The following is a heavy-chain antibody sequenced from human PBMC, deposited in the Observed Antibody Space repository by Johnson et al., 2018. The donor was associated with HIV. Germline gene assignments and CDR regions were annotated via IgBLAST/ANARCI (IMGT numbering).Heavy chain of an antibody. Sequence: VQLVESGGGVVRPGGSLRLSCAASGFTFRNYAMSWVRQAPGKGLEWVSTIRGGGSSAYYADSVKGRFTISRDNSKNTLYLQMNSLRAEDTAVYYCARVEQQLWLRGAFDIWGQGTMVTVSS. CDR3: ARVEQQLWLRGAFDI. CDR1: GFTFRNYA. D-gene: IGHD5-18*01. J-gene: IGHJ3*02. CDR2: IRGGGSSA. V-gene: IGHV3-23*04.